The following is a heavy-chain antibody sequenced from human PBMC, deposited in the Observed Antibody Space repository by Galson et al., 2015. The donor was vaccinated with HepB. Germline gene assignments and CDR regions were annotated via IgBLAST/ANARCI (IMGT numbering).Heavy chain of an antibody. Sequence: SLRLSCAASGFTFRNYVMNWVRQAPGKGLEWVSTISGSGGGTFYADSVKGRFTISRDNSKNTLYLQMNNLRAEDTAIYYCAMGQFDYWGQGTLVTVSS. CDR3: AMGQFDY. CDR2: ISGSGGGT. CDR1: GFTFRNYV. V-gene: IGHV3-23*01. J-gene: IGHJ4*02.